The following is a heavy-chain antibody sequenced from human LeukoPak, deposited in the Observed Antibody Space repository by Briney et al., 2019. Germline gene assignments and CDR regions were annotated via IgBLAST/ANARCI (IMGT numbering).Heavy chain of an antibody. V-gene: IGHV3-21*01. J-gene: IGHJ4*02. CDR1: GFTFSSYN. CDR3: ARGGVYNNDY. CDR2: IKSRDTYM. Sequence: PGGSLRLSCAASGFTFSSYNMNWGRQAPGKGLEWVSSIKSRDTYMYYADSVKGRFTISRDNAKNSLYLQMNSLRAEDTAVYYCARGGVYNNDYWGQGTLATVSS. D-gene: IGHD1-14*01.